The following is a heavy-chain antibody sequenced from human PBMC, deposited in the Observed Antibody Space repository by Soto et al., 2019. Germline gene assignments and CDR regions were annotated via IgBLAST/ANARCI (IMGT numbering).Heavy chain of an antibody. Sequence: SGPTLVNPTPPLTLTCTFSGFSLNTRAVGGGWIRQPPGKALEWLALINWNDDERYSPSLKDRLTITKDTSRNHVVLTMTNVDPVDTATYYCAHRHDLGGFDIWGQGTTVTVSS. J-gene: IGHJ3*02. V-gene: IGHV2-5*01. CDR1: GFSLNTRAVG. CDR3: AHRHDLGGFDI. D-gene: IGHD2-15*01. CDR2: INWNDDE.